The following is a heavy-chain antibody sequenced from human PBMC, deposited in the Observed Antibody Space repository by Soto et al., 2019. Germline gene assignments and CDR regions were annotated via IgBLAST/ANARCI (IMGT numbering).Heavy chain of an antibody. V-gene: IGHV2-5*02. CDR1: GFSLSSTRMA. CDR3: PHIVVARFGYYLDY. Sequence: QITLKESGPTLVKPTQTLTLTCTFSGFSLSSTRMAVGWIRQPPGKALEWLALIYWDDDKRYSPFLKSRLTITIDTSTNQVLLTTSNIAPVDTATYYCPHIVVARFGYYLDYWGQGTLVTVSS. J-gene: IGHJ4*02. D-gene: IGHD5-12*01. CDR2: IYWDDDK.